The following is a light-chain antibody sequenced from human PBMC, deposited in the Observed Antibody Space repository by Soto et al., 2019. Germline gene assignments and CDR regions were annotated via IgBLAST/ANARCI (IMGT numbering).Light chain of an antibody. CDR2: GVS. Sequence: EIMLAQSPATLSVSPGERVTLSCRASQSINRNLAWYQQKPGQAPRLLMYGVSVRATGIPARFSGTGSGTEFTLTISSLQPEDFAVYYCQQYHDWPPVTFGGGTKVAIK. CDR1: QSINRN. CDR3: QQYHDWPPVT. J-gene: IGKJ4*01. V-gene: IGKV3-15*01.